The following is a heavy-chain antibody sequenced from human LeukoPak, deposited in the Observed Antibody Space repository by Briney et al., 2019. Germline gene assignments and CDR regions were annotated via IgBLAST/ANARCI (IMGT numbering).Heavy chain of an antibody. D-gene: IGHD3-10*01. V-gene: IGHV3-66*01. CDR1: GFTLSSNA. CDR2: IYSGGST. CDR3: AGVPITWGAY. Sequence: PGGSLRLSCAASGFTLSSNAMSWVRQAPGKGLEWVSVIYSGGSTYYADSVKGRFTISRDNSKNTLYLQMNSLRAEDTAVYYCAGVPITWGAYWGQGTLVTVSS. J-gene: IGHJ4*02.